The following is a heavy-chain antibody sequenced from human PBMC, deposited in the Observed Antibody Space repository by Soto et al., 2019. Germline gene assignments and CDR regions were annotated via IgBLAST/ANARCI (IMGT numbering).Heavy chain of an antibody. CDR3: ARDRPNWNGDWFDP. CDR2: INAGNGNT. V-gene: IGHV1-3*01. D-gene: IGHD1-1*01. Sequence: ASVKVSCKASGYTFTSYAMHWVRQAPGQRLAWMGWINAGNGNTKYSQKFQGRVTITRDTSASTAYMELGSLRSEDTAVYYCARDRPNWNGDWFDPWGQGTLVTVSS. J-gene: IGHJ5*02. CDR1: GYTFTSYA.